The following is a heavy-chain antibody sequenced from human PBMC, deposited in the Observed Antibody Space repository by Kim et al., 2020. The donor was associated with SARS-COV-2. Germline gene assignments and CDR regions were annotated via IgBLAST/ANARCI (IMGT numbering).Heavy chain of an antibody. CDR1: GGSFSGYY. D-gene: IGHD3-10*01. V-gene: IGHV4-34*01. CDR3: AAMPRGSGSPYDY. J-gene: IGHJ4*02. Sequence: SETLSLTCAVYGGSFSGYYWSWIRQPPGKGLEWIGEINHSGSTNYNPSLKSRVTISVDTSKNQFSLKLSSVTAADTAVYYCAAMPRGSGSPYDYWGQGTLVTVSS. CDR2: INHSGST.